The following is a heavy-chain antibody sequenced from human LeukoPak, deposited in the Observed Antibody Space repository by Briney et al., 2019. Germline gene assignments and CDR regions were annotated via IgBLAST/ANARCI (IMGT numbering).Heavy chain of an antibody. CDR3: AKSGGLSGSGRLGMDV. D-gene: IGHD3-10*01. V-gene: IGHV3-23*01. CDR2: ISDGVGST. J-gene: IGHJ6*02. CDR1: GFTSSSYA. Sequence: GGSLRLSCAASGFTSSSYAMSWVRQAPGKGLEWVSAISDGVGSTYYADSVKGRFTISRDNSINTLYLQMSSLRAEDAAVYYCAKSGGLSGSGRLGMDVWGQGTTVTVSS.